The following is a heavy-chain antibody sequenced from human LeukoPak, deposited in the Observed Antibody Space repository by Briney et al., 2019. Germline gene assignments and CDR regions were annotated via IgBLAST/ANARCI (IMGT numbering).Heavy chain of an antibody. V-gene: IGHV1-69*13. J-gene: IGHJ6*02. CDR3: AREAPFGSGYYYYGMDV. Sequence: SVKVSCKASGGVFTSYAISWVRQAPGQGLEWMGGIIPIFGTTKYTEKFRGRVTISADESTSTAYMELSGLRSEDTAVYYCAREAPFGSGYYYYGMDVWGQGTTVTVSS. CDR2: IIPIFGTT. CDR1: GGVFTSYA. D-gene: IGHD3-10*01.